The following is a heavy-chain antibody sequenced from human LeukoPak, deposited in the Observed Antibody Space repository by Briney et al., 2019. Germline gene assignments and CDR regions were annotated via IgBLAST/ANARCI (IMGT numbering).Heavy chain of an antibody. J-gene: IGHJ6*02. CDR2: IHPGDSDT. CDR1: GFDFTVHW. CDR3: ATIFGVEQNYYGMDV. V-gene: IGHV5-51*01. Sequence: GESLKISCKGSGFDFTVHWIAWVRQMPGKGLEWMGIIHPGDSDTRYSPSFQGQVTISADKSISTAYLQWSSLKASDTAMYYCATIFGVEQNYYGMDVWGQGTTVTVSS. D-gene: IGHD3-3*01.